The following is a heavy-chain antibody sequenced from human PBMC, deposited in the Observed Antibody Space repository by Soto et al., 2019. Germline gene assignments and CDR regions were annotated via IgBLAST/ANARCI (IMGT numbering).Heavy chain of an antibody. CDR2: ISHDGINK. D-gene: IGHD6-19*01. Sequence: QVRLVESGGGVVQPERSLRLSCTASGFSFSSYAMYWVRQPPGKGLEWVAVISHDGINKHYADSVKGRVTVSRDNSNHSLDLQLNSLRGEDTSMYYCARDMYSSDYFVKWFEPWGQGTLVTVSS. J-gene: IGHJ5*02. CDR1: GFSFSSYA. V-gene: IGHV3-30-3*01. CDR3: ARDMYSSDYFVKWFEP.